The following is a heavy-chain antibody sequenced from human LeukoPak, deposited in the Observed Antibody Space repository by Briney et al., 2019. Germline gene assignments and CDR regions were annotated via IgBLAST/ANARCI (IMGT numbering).Heavy chain of an antibody. V-gene: IGHV3-30-3*02. CDR3: AKLGAAYGFDP. D-gene: IGHD6-13*01. CDR1: GFTFSSYA. CDR2: ISYDGSNK. Sequence: GGSLRLSCAASGFTFSSYAMHWVRQAPGKGLEWVAVISYDGSNKYYADSVKGRFTISRDNSKNTLYLQMNSLRAEDTAVYYCAKLGAAYGFDPWGQGTLVTVSS. J-gene: IGHJ5*02.